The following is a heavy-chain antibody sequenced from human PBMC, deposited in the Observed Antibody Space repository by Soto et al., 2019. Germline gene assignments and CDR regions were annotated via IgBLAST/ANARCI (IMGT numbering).Heavy chain of an antibody. J-gene: IGHJ6*02. D-gene: IGHD4-17*01. CDR1: GGTFSSYA. Sequence: QVQLVQSGAEVKKPGSSVKVSCKASGGTFSSYAISWVRQAPGQGLEWMGGIIPIFGTANYAQKFQGRVTITADESTSTAYMELSSLRSEDTAVSYCAIDGVYGGNYYYYYGMDVWGQGTTVTVSS. V-gene: IGHV1-69*01. CDR3: AIDGVYGGNYYYYYGMDV. CDR2: IIPIFGTA.